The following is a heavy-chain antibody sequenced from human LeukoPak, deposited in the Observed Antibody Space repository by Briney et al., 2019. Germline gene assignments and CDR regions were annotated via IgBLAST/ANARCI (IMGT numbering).Heavy chain of an antibody. CDR3: VRDRGHKYSGYRHYYYMDV. Sequence: ASVKVSCKTSEYTFTGYYMHWVRQAPGQGLEWMGWINPNSGGTNYAQKFQGRVTMTGDTSITTVYMELNRLKSDDTAVYYCVRDRGHKYSGYRHYYYMDVWGEGTTVTVSS. CDR1: EYTFTGYY. J-gene: IGHJ6*03. V-gene: IGHV1-2*02. D-gene: IGHD5-12*01. CDR2: INPNSGGT.